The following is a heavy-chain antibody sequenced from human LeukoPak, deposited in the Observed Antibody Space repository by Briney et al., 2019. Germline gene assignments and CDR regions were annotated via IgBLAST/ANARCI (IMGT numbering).Heavy chain of an antibody. D-gene: IGHD3-10*01. CDR2: IIPILGIA. V-gene: IGHV1-69*04. CDR3: ARVYDIFGSGSHSDF. J-gene: IGHJ4*02. CDR1: GGTRSSYA. Sequence: SVKVSGKGSGGTRSSYAISWVRQAPGQGLEWMGRIIPILGIANYAQKFQGRVTITADKSTSTAYMELSSLRADDTAVYYCARVYDIFGSGSHSDFWGQGTLVTVSS.